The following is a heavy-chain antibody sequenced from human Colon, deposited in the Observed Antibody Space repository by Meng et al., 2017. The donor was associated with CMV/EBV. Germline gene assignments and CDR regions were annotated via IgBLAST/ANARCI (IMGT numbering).Heavy chain of an antibody. CDR3: ASPRYYSSSSFDFDY. Sequence: GVLKISCTASGFTFSSYTMNWVRQAPGKGLEWVSSISSSGSTIYYADSVKGRFTISRDNAKNSLYLQMNSLRAEDTAVYYCASPRYYSSSSFDFDYWGQGTLVTVSS. J-gene: IGHJ4*02. V-gene: IGHV3-48*04. D-gene: IGHD6-6*01. CDR1: GFTFSSYT. CDR2: ISSSGSTI.